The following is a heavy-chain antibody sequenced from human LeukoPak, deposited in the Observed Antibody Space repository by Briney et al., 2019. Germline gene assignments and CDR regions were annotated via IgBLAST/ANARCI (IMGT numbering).Heavy chain of an antibody. D-gene: IGHD2-2*01. CDR3: PRAVVPAASRWFGP. J-gene: IGHJ5*01. Sequence: ASVKVSCMSSGYTFTSYGISWVRQAPGQGLEGMGWISAYNGNTNYAQKLQGRVTMTTDTSTSTAYRELRSLRSDDTLVYYCPRAVVPAASRWFGPWGQGTLVTVSS. V-gene: IGHV1-18*04. CDR2: ISAYNGNT. CDR1: GYTFTSYG.